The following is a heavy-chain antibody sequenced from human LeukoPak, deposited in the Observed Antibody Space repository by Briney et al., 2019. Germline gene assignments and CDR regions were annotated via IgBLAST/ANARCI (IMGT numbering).Heavy chain of an antibody. J-gene: IGHJ6*02. V-gene: IGHV1-8*01. CDR2: MNPNSGNT. Sequence: ASVKVSCKASGYTFTSYDINWVRQATGQGLEWMGWMNPNSGNTGYAQKIQGRVTMTRNTSISTAYMELSSLRSEDTAVYYCASGILDSYGMDVWGQGTTVTVSS. D-gene: IGHD3/OR15-3a*01. CDR1: GYTFTSYD. CDR3: ASGILDSYGMDV.